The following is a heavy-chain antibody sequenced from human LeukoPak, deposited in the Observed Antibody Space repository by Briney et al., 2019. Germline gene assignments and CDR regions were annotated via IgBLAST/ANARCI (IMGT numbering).Heavy chain of an antibody. D-gene: IGHD1-26*01. V-gene: IGHV3-21*01. CDR2: ISGSDSYI. Sequence: GGSLRLSCAASGFTFSSYAMSWVRQAPGKGLEWVSGISGSDSYIYYADSVKGRFTISRDNAKNSLYLQMNSLRAEDTAVYYCTKGVSGGSYWGHDAFDIWGQGTMVTVSS. CDR1: GFTFSSYA. CDR3: TKGVSGGSYWGHDAFDI. J-gene: IGHJ3*02.